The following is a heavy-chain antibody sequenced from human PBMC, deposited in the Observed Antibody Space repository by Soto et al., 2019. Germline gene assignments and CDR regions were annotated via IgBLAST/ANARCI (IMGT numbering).Heavy chain of an antibody. CDR2: IYHSGST. V-gene: IGHV4-30-2*01. CDR1: GGSISSGGYS. CDR3: ARVFSWASYYDFWSGYYNYYYYGMDV. D-gene: IGHD3-3*01. J-gene: IGHJ6*02. Sequence: SETLSLTCAVSGGSISSGGYSWSWIRQPPGKGLEWIGYIYHSGSTYYNPSLKSRVTISVDRSKNQFSLKLSSVTAADTAVYYCARVFSWASYYDFWSGYYNYYYYGMDVWGQGTTVT.